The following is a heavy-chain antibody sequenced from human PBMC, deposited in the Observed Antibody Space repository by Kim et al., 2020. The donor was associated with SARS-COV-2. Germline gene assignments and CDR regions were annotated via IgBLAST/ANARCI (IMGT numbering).Heavy chain of an antibody. D-gene: IGHD3-16*01. Sequence: GGSLRLSCAASGFTFSSYGMHWVRQAPGKGLEWVAVITCDGSNKYYADSVKGRFTISRDNSKNTLYLQMNSLRAEDTAVYYCARSEGGLYYYGMDVWGQGTTVTASS. CDR3: ARSEGGLYYYGMDV. CDR1: GFTFSSYG. V-gene: IGHV3-30*03. J-gene: IGHJ6*02. CDR2: ITCDGSNK.